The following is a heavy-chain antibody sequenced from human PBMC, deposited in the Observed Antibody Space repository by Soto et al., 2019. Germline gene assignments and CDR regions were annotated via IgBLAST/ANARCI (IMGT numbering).Heavy chain of an antibody. J-gene: IGHJ5*02. CDR3: ARMASAGTLNWFDP. CDR2: MNPGSGKT. Sequence: GASVKVSCKASGYTFINFYISWVRQATGQGLEWMGWMNPGSGKTGYANKFQGRVTMTRDASTGTAHLELSSLTSEDTAVYYCARMASAGTLNWFDPWGQGTLVTVSS. D-gene: IGHD6-13*01. CDR1: GYTFINFY. V-gene: IGHV1-8*02.